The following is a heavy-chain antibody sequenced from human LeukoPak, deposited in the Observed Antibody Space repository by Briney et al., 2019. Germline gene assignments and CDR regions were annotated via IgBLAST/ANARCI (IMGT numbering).Heavy chain of an antibody. D-gene: IGHD4-17*01. Sequence: GGSLRLSCAASGFTFSSYGMHWVRQAPGKGLEWVAVISYDGSNKYYADSVKGRFTISRDNSKNTLYLQMNSLRAEDTAVYYCARVYDYGDFYYFDYWGQGTLVTVSS. CDR1: GFTFSSYG. J-gene: IGHJ4*02. CDR3: ARVYDYGDFYYFDY. CDR2: ISYDGSNK. V-gene: IGHV3-30*04.